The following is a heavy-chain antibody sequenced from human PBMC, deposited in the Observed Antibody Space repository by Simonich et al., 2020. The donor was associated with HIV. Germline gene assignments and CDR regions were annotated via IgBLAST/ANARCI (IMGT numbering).Heavy chain of an antibody. CDR2: INHSERT. Sequence: QVQLQQWGSGLLKPSETLSLTCAVYGESFSGYYWSWIRQAPGKGMEWIGKINHSERTNYNPSLKSRVTISVDTSKNQFSLKLSSVTAADTAVYYCARGFYQRLYYFDYWGQGTLVTVSS. J-gene: IGHJ4*02. D-gene: IGHD2-2*01. CDR1: GESFSGYY. CDR3: ARGFYQRLYYFDY. V-gene: IGHV4-34*01.